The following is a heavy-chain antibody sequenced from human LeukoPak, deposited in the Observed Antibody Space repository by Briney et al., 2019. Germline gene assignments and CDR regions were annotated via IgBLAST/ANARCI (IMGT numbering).Heavy chain of an antibody. CDR2: ISYDGSNK. CDR1: GFTFSSYA. Sequence: EGSLRLSCAASGFTFSSYAMHWVRQAPGKGLEWVAVISYDGSNKYYADSVKGRFTISRDNSKNTLYLQMNSLRAEDTAVYYCARGLVATDYYYYGMDVWGQGTTVTVSS. D-gene: IGHD5-12*01. V-gene: IGHV3-30-3*01. J-gene: IGHJ6*02. CDR3: ARGLVATDYYYYGMDV.